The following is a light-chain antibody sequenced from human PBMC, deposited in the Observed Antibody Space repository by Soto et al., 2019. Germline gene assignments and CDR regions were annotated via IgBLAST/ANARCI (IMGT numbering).Light chain of an antibody. J-gene: IGKJ4*01. CDR1: QSISSW. CDR3: QQLRLYPST. Sequence: DIQMTQSPSTLSASVGDRVTITCRASQSISSWLAWYQQKPGKAPKLLIYAASTLYGAVPSRFSGSGSGTDFALTITSLQAEDFATYYCQQLRLYPSTFGGGTKVDIK. CDR2: AAS. V-gene: IGKV1-5*01.